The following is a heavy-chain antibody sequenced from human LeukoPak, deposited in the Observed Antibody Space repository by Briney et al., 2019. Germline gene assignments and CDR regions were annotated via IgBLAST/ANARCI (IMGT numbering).Heavy chain of an antibody. CDR1: GFSLSTSGVG. Sequence: SGPTLVNPTQTLTLTCTFSGFSLSTSGVGVGWIRQPPGKALEWLALIYWDDDKRYSRSLKSRLTITKDTSKNQVVLTMTNMDPVDTATYYCAQAYSSSWYLNWFDPWGQGTLVTVSS. D-gene: IGHD6-13*01. J-gene: IGHJ5*02. CDR3: AQAYSSSWYLNWFDP. V-gene: IGHV2-5*02. CDR2: IYWDDDK.